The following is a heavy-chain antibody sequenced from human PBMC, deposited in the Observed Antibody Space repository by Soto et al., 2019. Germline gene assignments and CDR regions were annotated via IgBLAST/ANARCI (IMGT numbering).Heavy chain of an antibody. V-gene: IGHV4-39*01. CDR1: GGSISSSTSY. CDR3: ARHESSLYSSHWYPIDP. CDR2: IFYTGNT. D-gene: IGHD6-13*01. Sequence: WETVSLTCRVSGGSISSSTSYWGWIRQPPGKGLEWIGSIFYTGNTYYNPSLRSRVTISVSTSKNQFSLKLTSVTAADPAVYSCARHESSLYSSHWYPIDPWGQGTLVTVYS. J-gene: IGHJ5*02.